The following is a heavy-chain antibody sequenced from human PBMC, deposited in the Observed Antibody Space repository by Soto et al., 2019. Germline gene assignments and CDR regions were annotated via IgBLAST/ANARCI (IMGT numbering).Heavy chain of an antibody. D-gene: IGHD3-9*01. CDR2: IKQDGSEK. J-gene: IGHJ4*02. Sequence: GGSLRLSCAASGLTFSSYWMSWVRQAPGKGLEWVANIKQDGSEKYYVDSVKGRFTISRDNAKNSLYLQMNSLRAEDTAVYYCARESEEELRYFDWLLKPYFDYWGQGTLVTVSS. CDR3: ARESEEELRYFDWLLKPYFDY. V-gene: IGHV3-7*01. CDR1: GLTFSSYW.